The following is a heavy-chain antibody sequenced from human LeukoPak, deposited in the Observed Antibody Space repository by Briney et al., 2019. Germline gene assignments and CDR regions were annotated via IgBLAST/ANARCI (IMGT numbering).Heavy chain of an antibody. CDR3: ARGLSTVTQIMTY. D-gene: IGHD4-17*01. J-gene: IGHJ4*02. CDR2: IYSGGTT. V-gene: IGHV3-66*02. Sequence: PGGSLRLSCAASGFTVSSNFMSWVRQAPGKGLEWVSIIYSGGTTYYADSVKGRFTISRDNSKNTLYLQMNNLRTEGTAVYYCARGLSTVTQIMTYWGQGTLVTVSS. CDR1: GFTVSSNF.